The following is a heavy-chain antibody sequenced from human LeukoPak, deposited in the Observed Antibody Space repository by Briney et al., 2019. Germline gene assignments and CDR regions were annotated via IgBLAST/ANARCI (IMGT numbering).Heavy chain of an antibody. CDR1: GYTFTGYY. CDR3: ATEASPHMGVVVITYTLVI. CDR2: INPNSGGT. J-gene: IGHJ3*02. D-gene: IGHD3-22*01. V-gene: IGHV1-2*06. Sequence: ASVKVSCKASGYTFTGYYMHWVRQSRGQGLEWMGRINPNSGGTNYAQKFQGRVNLTWHTSISTTNMAWSRLTSDDTAVYYCATEASPHMGVVVITYTLVIWGQGTMVTVSS.